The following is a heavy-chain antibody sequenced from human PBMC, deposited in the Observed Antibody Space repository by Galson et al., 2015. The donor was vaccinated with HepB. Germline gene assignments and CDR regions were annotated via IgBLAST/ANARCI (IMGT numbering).Heavy chain of an antibody. CDR1: GGSFSDYY. CDR3: ARGPASVVYDYVWGGSRQPLYYLDS. J-gene: IGHJ4*02. V-gene: IGHV4-34*01. D-gene: IGHD3-16*02. Sequence: ETLSLTYAVYGGSFSDYYWSWIRQPPGKGLEWIGEINHSGSTNDNPSLKSRITISVDTSKNQFSLKLTSVTAADAAVYYCARGPASVVYDYVWGGSRQPLYYLDSWGQGTLLTVSS. CDR2: INHSGST.